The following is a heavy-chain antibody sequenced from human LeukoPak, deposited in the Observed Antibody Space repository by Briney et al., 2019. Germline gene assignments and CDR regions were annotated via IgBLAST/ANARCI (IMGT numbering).Heavy chain of an antibody. J-gene: IGHJ4*02. CDR2: ISGSGGST. V-gene: IGHV3-23*01. Sequence: GGSLRLSCAASGFTFSSYAMNWVRQAPGKGLEWVSTISGSGGSTYNADSVKGRFTIARDNSKNTLYLQMNSLRAEDTAVYFCAKGRGWLQFFDYWGRGTLVTVSS. CDR3: AKGRGWLQFFDY. D-gene: IGHD5-24*01. CDR1: GFTFSSYA.